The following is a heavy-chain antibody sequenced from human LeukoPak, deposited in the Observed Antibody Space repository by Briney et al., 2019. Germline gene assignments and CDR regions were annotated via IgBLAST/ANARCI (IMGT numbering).Heavy chain of an antibody. D-gene: IGHD3-3*01. CDR3: ARVGYDFWSSSNGMDV. V-gene: IGHV1-18*01. CDR1: RYTFTSYG. CDR2: ISDYNGNI. J-gene: IGHJ6*02. Sequence: AAVKVSPKPSRYTFTSYGISRVRQAPGQGVEGMGRISDYNGNINYAQKLQGRVTMTTDTSTSTAYMELRSLKSDDTAVYDCARVGYDFWSSSNGMDVWGQGTTVTVSS.